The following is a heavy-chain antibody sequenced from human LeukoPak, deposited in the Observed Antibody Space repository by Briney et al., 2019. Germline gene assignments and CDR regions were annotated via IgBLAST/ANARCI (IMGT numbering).Heavy chain of an antibody. CDR2: ISSSGSTI. CDR3: ARAKIVGATICDY. J-gene: IGHJ4*02. D-gene: IGHD1-26*01. V-gene: IGHV3-48*03. CDR1: GFTFSSYE. Sequence: GGSLRLSCAASGFTFSSYEMNWVRQAPGKGLEWVSYISSSGSTIYYADSVKSRFTISRDNAKNSLYLQMNSLRAEDTAVYYCARAKIVGATICDYWGQGTLVTVSS.